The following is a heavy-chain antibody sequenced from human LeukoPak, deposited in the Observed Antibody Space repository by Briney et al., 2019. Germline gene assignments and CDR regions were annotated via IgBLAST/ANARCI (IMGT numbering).Heavy chain of an antibody. Sequence: GGSLRLSCAASGFTFSSYAMSWVRQAPGKGLEWVSAISGSGGSTYYADSVKGRFIISRDNSKNTLYLQMNSLRAEDTAVYYCAKDHPFYYDSSGYTDPGYYYMDVWGKGTTVTVSS. CDR3: AKDHPFYYDSSGYTDPGYYYMDV. J-gene: IGHJ6*03. D-gene: IGHD3-22*01. CDR2: ISGSGGST. V-gene: IGHV3-23*01. CDR1: GFTFSSYA.